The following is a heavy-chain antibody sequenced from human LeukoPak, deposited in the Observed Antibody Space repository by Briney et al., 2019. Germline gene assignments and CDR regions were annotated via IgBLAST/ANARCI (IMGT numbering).Heavy chain of an antibody. V-gene: IGHV3-53*01. CDR3: ARVHCSGRGCFQRYDGFHI. CDR1: GFTVSSNY. CDR2: IYSGGST. Sequence: GGSLRLSCAASGFTVSSNYMSWVRQAPGKGLEWVSVIYSGGSTYYADSVKGRFTISRDNSKNTLYLQMNSLRAEDTAVYYCARVHCSGRGCFQRYDGFHIWGQGTVVTVSS. D-gene: IGHD2-15*01. J-gene: IGHJ3*02.